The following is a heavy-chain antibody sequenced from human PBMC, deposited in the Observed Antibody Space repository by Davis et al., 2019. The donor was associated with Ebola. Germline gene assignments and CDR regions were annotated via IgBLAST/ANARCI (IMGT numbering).Heavy chain of an antibody. CDR2: IKQDGSEK. V-gene: IGHV3-7*03. CDR3: AELSRDYVVN. Sequence: GESLKISCAASGFTSSSYWMSWVRQAPGKGLEWVANIKQDGSEKYYVDSVKGRFTISRDNAKNSLYLQMNSMGAEYTAVYCCAELSRDYVVNWGQGTLVSVSS. D-gene: IGHD3-10*01. CDR1: GFTSSSYW. J-gene: IGHJ4*01.